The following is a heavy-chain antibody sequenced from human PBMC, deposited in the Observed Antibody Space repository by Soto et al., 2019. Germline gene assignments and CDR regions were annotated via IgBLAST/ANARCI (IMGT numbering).Heavy chain of an antibody. CDR2: ISSNGGST. V-gene: IGHV3-64D*06. Sequence: PGGSLRLSRSVFGFTFSTYAMHWVRQAPGKGLQYVPSISSNGGSTYYADSVKGRFTISRDNSKNTLYLQMSSLRVEDTAVYYCVKDRYVDYWGQGTLVTVSS. CDR1: GFTFSTYA. J-gene: IGHJ4*02. CDR3: VKDRYVDY.